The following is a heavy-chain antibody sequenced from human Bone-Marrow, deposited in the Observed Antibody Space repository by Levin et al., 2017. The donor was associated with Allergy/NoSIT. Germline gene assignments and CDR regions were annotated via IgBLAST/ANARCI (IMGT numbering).Heavy chain of an antibody. J-gene: IGHJ5*02. V-gene: IGHV1-2*02. CDR3: AREGDIVATIGPRRFDP. D-gene: IGHD5-12*01. CDR2: INPNSGGT. CDR1: GYTFTGYY. Sequence: ASVKVSCKASGYTFTGYYMHWVRQAPGQGLEWMGWINPNSGGTNYAQKFQGRVTMTRDTSISTAYMELSRLRSDDTAVYYCAREGDIVATIGPRRFDPWGQGTLVTVSS.